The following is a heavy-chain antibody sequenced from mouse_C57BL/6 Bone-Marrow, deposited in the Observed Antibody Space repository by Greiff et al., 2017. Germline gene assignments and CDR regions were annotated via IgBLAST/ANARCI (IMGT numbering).Heavy chain of an antibody. D-gene: IGHD2-4*01. J-gene: IGHJ2*01. V-gene: IGHV2-2*01. Sequence: VQLVESGPGLVQPSQSLSITCTVSGFSLTSYGVHWVRQSPGKGLEWLGVIWSGGSTDYNAAFISRLSISKDNSKSQVFFKMNSLQADDTAIYYCARRHDYDGYYFDYWGQGTTLTVSS. CDR1: GFSLTSYG. CDR3: ARRHDYDGYYFDY. CDR2: IWSGGST.